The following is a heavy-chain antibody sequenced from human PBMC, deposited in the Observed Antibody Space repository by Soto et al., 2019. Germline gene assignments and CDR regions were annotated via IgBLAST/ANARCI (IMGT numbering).Heavy chain of an antibody. CDR1: GFPFSSYS. CDR3: AKKVNSGSGSQYFDY. Sequence: GGSLSLSCAAAGFPFSSYSRRWVSQTPGKGLEWVSGFRSSGDDGTTYYADSVKGRFTISRDNSKNTLFLQMNSLRAEDTAIYYCAKKVNSGSGSQYFDYWGQGTLVTVSS. D-gene: IGHD3-10*01. CDR2: FRSSGDDGTT. J-gene: IGHJ4*02. V-gene: IGHV3-23*01.